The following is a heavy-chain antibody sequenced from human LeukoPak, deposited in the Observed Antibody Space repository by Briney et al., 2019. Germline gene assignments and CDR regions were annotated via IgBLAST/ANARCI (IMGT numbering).Heavy chain of an antibody. CDR2: INPSGGST. D-gene: IGHD2-21*02. J-gene: IGHJ2*01. CDR1: GYTFTGYY. CDR3: AKVACGGDCYSWYFDL. V-gene: IGHV1-46*01. Sequence: ASVKVSCKASGYTFTGYYIHWVRQAPGQGLEWMGIINPSGGSTRYAQKFQGRVTMTRDMSTSTVYMELRRLISEDTAVYYCAKVACGGDCYSWYFDLWGRGTLVTVSS.